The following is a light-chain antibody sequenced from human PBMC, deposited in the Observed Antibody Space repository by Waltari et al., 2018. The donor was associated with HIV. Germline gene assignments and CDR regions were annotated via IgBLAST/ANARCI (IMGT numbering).Light chain of an antibody. J-gene: IGKJ3*01. Sequence: DIQMTQSPSYVSASIGDRVAITCRASQNISTWFAWYQQKPGKAPELLIYGASTLQSGVTSRFSCSGSGTDFTLTISSLQPEDFATYYCQQANNFSPFTFGPGTKVDIK. CDR3: QQANNFSPFT. CDR2: GAS. V-gene: IGKV1-12*01. CDR1: QNISTW.